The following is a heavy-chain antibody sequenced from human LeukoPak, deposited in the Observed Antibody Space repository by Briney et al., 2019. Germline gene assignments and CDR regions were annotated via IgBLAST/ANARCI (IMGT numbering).Heavy chain of an antibody. J-gene: IGHJ4*02. D-gene: IGHD4-23*01. V-gene: IGHV3-30-3*01. CDR2: ISYDGSNK. CDR1: GFTFSSYA. Sequence: GGSLRLSSAASGFTFSSYAMHWVRQAPGKGLEWVAVISYDGSNKYYADSVKGRFTISRDNSKNTLYLQMNSLRAEDTAVYYCARVHDYGGNTLDYWGQGTLVTVPS. CDR3: ARVHDYGGNTLDY.